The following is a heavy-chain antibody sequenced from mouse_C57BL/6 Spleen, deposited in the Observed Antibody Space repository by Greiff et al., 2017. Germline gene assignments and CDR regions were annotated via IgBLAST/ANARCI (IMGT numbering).Heavy chain of an antibody. Sequence: VQLQQPGAELVMPGASVKLSCKASGYTFTSYWMHWVKQRPGQGLEWIGEIDPSDSYSNYNQKFKGKSTLTVDKSSSTAYMQLSSLTSEDSAVYYCARYGTGLFAYWGQGTLVTVSA. J-gene: IGHJ3*01. CDR3: ARYGTGLFAY. D-gene: IGHD4-1*01. V-gene: IGHV1-69*01. CDR1: GYTFTSYW. CDR2: IDPSDSYS.